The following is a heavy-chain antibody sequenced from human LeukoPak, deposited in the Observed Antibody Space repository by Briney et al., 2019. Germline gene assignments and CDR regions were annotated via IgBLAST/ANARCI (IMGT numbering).Heavy chain of an antibody. CDR2: IYYSGST. D-gene: IGHD3-3*01. J-gene: IGHJ4*02. Sequence: SESLSLTCTVSGCSISSSSYHWGWMRQPPGKGLEWIGNIYYSGSTYYNPSLKSRVTISVDTSKNQFSLRLSSVTAADTAVYYCQSRYLEWLLEYWGQGTLVTVSS. V-gene: IGHV4-39*01. CDR1: GCSISSSSYH. CDR3: QSRYLEWLLEY.